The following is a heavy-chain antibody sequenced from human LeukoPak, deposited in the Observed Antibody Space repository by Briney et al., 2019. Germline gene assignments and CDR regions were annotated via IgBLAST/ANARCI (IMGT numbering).Heavy chain of an antibody. CDR1: GGSVRRGNYY. D-gene: IGHD6-6*01. J-gene: IGHJ6*03. CDR2: IYTSGTT. V-gene: IGHV4-61*02. CDR3: ARWSGSVTARNYYYYMDV. Sequence: PSETLSLTCTVSGGSVRRGNYYWTWIRQPAGSGLEWIGRIYTSGTTDYNPSLRTRVTISVDTSRNQFSLNLSSVTAADTAVYYCARWSGSVTARNYYYYMDVWGEGTTVTVSS.